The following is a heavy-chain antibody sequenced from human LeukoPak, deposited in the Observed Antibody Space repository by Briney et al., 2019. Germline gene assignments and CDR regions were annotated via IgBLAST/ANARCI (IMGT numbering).Heavy chain of an antibody. J-gene: IGHJ5*02. Sequence: SETLSLTCTVSGYSISSGYYWGWIRQPPGKGLEWIGSIYHSGSTYYNPSLKSRVTISVDTSKNQFSLKLSSVTAADTAVYYCARATLLYGDYATSNLNWFDPWGQGTLVTVSS. CDR1: GYSISSGYY. CDR3: ARATLLYGDYATSNLNWFDP. CDR2: IYHSGST. D-gene: IGHD4-17*01. V-gene: IGHV4-38-2*02.